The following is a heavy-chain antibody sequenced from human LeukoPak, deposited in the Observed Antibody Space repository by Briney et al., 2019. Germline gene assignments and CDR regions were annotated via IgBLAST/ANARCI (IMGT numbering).Heavy chain of an antibody. CDR3: ARGLGLGPFDS. J-gene: IGHJ4*02. D-gene: IGHD1-26*01. V-gene: IGHV4-59*01. CDR2: IYHSGST. CDR1: GGSISSYY. Sequence: SEALSLTCTVSGGSISSYYWSWIRQPPGKGLEWIGYIYHSGSTNYNPSLKRPVTRSVDTSTTQFSLKLSSVTAADTAVYYCARGLGLGPFDSWGPGTLVTVSS.